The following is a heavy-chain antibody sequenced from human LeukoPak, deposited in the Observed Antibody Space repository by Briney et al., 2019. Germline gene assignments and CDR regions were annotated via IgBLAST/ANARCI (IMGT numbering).Heavy chain of an antibody. J-gene: IGHJ6*02. V-gene: IGHV4-34*01. CDR2: INHSGST. D-gene: IGHD5-24*01. Sequence: SETLSLTCAVYGGSFSGYYWSWIRQPPGKGLEWIGEINHSGSTNYNPSLKSRVTISVDTSKNQFSLKLSSATAADTAVYYCARGGPRWLQLLPYYYYGMDVWGQGTTVTVSS. CDR1: GGSFSGYY. CDR3: ARGGPRWLQLLPYYYYGMDV.